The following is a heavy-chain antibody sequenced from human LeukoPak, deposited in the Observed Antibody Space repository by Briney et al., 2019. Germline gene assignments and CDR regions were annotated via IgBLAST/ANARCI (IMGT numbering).Heavy chain of an antibody. J-gene: IGHJ3*02. CDR3: ARPTTVTTISADAFDI. D-gene: IGHD4-17*01. Sequence: GGSLRLPCAASGFTISSYVMSWVRQAPGKGLEWVSSISDSGGNTYYADSVKGRFTISRDNAQNSLYLQMNSLRAEDSSVYYCARPTTVTTISADAFDIWGQGTMVTVSS. V-gene: IGHV3-23*01. CDR2: ISDSGGNT. CDR1: GFTISSYV.